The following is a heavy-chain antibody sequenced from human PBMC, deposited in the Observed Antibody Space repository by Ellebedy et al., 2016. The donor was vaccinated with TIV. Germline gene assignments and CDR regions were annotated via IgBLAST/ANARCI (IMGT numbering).Heavy chain of an antibody. J-gene: IGHJ3*02. V-gene: IGHV3-48*04. CDR2: ISGSTITT. D-gene: IGHD7-27*01. CDR1: GFPFTTYS. CDR3: ARDMAWGNERIIDAFDI. Sequence: GGSLRLSCAASGFPFTTYSMNWVRQAPGKGLEWVSYISGSTITTYYADSVKGRFTISRDNTKNSLYLQMNSLRAEDTAVYYCARDMAWGNERIIDAFDIWGQGTVVTVSS.